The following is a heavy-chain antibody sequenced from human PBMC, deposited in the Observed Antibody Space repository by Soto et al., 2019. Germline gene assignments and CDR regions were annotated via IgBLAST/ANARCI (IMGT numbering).Heavy chain of an antibody. CDR3: ARLYYYGSGSPDYGMDV. Sequence: SVKVSCKASGGTFSSYAISWVRQAPGQGLEWMGGIIPIFGTANYAQKFQGRVTITADESTSTAYMELSSLRSEDTAVYYCARLYYYGSGSPDYGMDVWGQGATVTVSS. V-gene: IGHV1-69*13. CDR1: GGTFSSYA. CDR2: IIPIFGTA. J-gene: IGHJ6*02. D-gene: IGHD3-10*01.